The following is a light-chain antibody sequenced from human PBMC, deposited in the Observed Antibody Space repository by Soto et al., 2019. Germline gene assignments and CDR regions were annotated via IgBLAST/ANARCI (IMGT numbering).Light chain of an antibody. CDR3: QQANSFPRT. CDR2: AAS. CDR1: QAISTW. V-gene: IGKV1D-12*01. J-gene: IGKJ1*01. Sequence: DIQMTQSPSSVSASVGDRVNITCRASQAISTWLAWYQQKPGKAPNLLIYAASNLQTGIPSRFSGSGSGTDFTLTISSLQPEDFATYYCQQANSFPRTFGQGTKVEIK.